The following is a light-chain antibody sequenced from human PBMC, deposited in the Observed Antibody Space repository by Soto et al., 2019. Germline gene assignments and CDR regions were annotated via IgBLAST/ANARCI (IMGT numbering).Light chain of an antibody. CDR3: QQRSNWPT. Sequence: IVLTQSPASLSFSTGEGATLPSRASQSVSSYLAWYQQKPGQAPRLLIYDASNRATGIPARFSGSGSGTDFTLTISSLEPEDFAVYYCQQRSNWPTFGQGTKVDIK. CDR2: DAS. J-gene: IGKJ1*01. V-gene: IGKV3-11*01. CDR1: QSVSSY.